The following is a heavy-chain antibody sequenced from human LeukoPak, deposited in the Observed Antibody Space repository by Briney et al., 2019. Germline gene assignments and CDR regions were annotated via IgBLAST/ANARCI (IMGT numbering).Heavy chain of an antibody. CDR3: ARGGSFGSFDY. Sequence: GGSLRLSCAASGFTFSSYAMSWVRQAPGKGLEWVANIKEDESEKDYVDSVKGRFTISRDNAKNSLYLRINSLRAEDTAVYYCARGGSFGSFDYWGQGTLVTVSS. CDR2: IKEDESEK. D-gene: IGHD1-26*01. J-gene: IGHJ4*02. V-gene: IGHV3-7*01. CDR1: GFTFSSYA.